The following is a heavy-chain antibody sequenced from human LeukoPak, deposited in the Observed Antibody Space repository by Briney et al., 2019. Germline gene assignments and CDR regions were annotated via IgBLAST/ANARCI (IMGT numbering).Heavy chain of an antibody. J-gene: IGHJ4*02. D-gene: IGHD4-17*01. Sequence: GGSLRLSCAASGFTFSKAWMSWVRQAPGKGREWVGQIKSKTDGGTTDYAAHVKGRFTIDRDDSKNSLYLIMHSLKTADTAVYYCTTEDYGDYVPDYWGQGTLVTVSS. CDR3: TTEDYGDYVPDY. CDR1: GFTFSKAW. V-gene: IGHV3-15*01. CDR2: IKSKTDGGTT.